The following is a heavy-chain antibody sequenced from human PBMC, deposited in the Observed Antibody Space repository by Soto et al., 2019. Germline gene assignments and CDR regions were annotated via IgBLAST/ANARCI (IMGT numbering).Heavy chain of an antibody. Sequence: PGGSLRLSCAASGFTFSSYAMHWVRQAPGKGLEWVAVISYDGSNKYYADSVKGRFTISRDNSKNTLYLQMNSLRAEDTAVYYCARVRGSGSYYKAAHFDYWGQGTLVTVSS. CDR2: ISYDGSNK. V-gene: IGHV3-30-3*01. D-gene: IGHD3-10*01. CDR1: GFTFSSYA. CDR3: ARVRGSGSYYKAAHFDY. J-gene: IGHJ4*02.